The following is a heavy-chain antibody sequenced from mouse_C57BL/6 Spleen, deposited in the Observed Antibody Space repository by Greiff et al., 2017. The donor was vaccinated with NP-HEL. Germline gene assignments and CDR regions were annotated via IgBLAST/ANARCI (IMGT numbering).Heavy chain of an antibody. CDR2: ISSGGSYT. J-gene: IGHJ1*03. CDR1: GFTFSSYG. V-gene: IGHV5-6*01. Sequence: EVQLMESGGDLVKPGGSLKLSCAASGFTFSSYGMSWVRQTPDKRLEWVATISSGGSYTYYPASVKGRFTISRDNANNTMYLQMSSLKSEDTAIYYCARPYYGSSYWYFDVWGTGTTVTVSS. CDR3: ARPYYGSSYWYFDV. D-gene: IGHD1-1*01.